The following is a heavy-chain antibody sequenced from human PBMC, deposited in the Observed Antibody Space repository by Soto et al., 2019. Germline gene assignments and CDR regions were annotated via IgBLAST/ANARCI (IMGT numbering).Heavy chain of an antibody. J-gene: IGHJ6*02. CDR2: ISSSSSYI. CDR1: GFTFSSYS. V-gene: IGHV3-21*01. CDR3: ARGGDSSGYYYGYYYYGMDV. D-gene: IGHD3-22*01. Sequence: EVQLVESGGGLVKPGGSLRLSCAASGFTFSSYSMNWVRQAPGKGLEWVSSISSSSSYIYYADSVKGRFTISRDNAKNSLYLQMNSLRAEDTAVHYCARGGDSSGYYYGYYYYGMDVWGQGTTVTVSS.